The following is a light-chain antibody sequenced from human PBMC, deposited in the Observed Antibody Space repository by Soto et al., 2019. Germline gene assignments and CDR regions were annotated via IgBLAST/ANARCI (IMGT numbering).Light chain of an antibody. Sequence: EIVLTQSPGTLYLSPGERATLSCRASQSVSSSYLAWYQQNPGQAPRLLIYGASSRATGIPDRFSGSGSGTDFTLTISRREPEDCAVYYCQQYGSSPWRFGQGTKGEIK. J-gene: IGKJ1*01. CDR3: QQYGSSPWR. V-gene: IGKV3-20*01. CDR2: GAS. CDR1: QSVSSSY.